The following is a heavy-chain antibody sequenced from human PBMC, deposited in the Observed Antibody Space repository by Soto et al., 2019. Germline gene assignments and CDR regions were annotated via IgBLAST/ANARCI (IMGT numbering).Heavy chain of an antibody. Sequence: SLRLSCAASGFTFSSYGMHWVRQAPGKGLEWVAVISYDGSNKYYADSVKGRFTISRDNSKNTLYLQMNSLRAEDTAVYYCAKDFQFCSGYHIPLAYRGQGTIVTVSS. CDR3: AKDFQFCSGYHIPLAY. J-gene: IGHJ4*02. V-gene: IGHV3-30*18. CDR2: ISYDGSNK. D-gene: IGHD3-3*01. CDR1: GFTFSSYG.